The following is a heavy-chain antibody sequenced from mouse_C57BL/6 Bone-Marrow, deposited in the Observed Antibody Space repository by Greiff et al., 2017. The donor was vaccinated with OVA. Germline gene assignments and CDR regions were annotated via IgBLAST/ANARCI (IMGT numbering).Heavy chain of an antibody. J-gene: IGHJ2*01. V-gene: IGHV1-55*01. Sequence: QVHVKQPGAELVKPGASVKMSCKASGYTFTSYWITWVKQRPGQGLEWIGDIYPGSGSTNYNEKFKSKATLTVDTSSSTAYMQLSSLTSEDSAVYYCARCGTAGSGSVDYWGQGTTLTVSS. CDR2: IYPGSGST. D-gene: IGHD3-2*02. CDR1: GYTFTSYW. CDR3: ARCGTAGSGSVDY.